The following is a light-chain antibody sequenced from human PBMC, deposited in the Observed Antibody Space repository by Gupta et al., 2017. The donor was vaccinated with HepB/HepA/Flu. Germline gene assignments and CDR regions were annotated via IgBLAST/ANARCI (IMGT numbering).Light chain of an antibody. CDR3: CSYAGSSTFT. Sequence: QSALTQPASGSASSGQSSTIFCTGTSRDVGSYNLVSWYQQHPGKAPRLMVYEVSKRPSGVSDRFSGSKSGNTASLTISGLQAEDEADYYCCSYAGSSTFTFGGGTKLTVL. CDR2: EVS. CDR1: SRDVGSYNL. J-gene: IGLJ2*01. V-gene: IGLV2-23*02.